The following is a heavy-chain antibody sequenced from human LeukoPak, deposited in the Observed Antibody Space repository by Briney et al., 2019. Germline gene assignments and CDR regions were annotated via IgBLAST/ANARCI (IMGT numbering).Heavy chain of an antibody. D-gene: IGHD1-26*01. J-gene: IGHJ6*03. Sequence: GGSLRLSCAASGFTFSSYAMSWVRQAPGKGLEWVSAISGSGGSTYYADSVKGRLTISRDNSKNTLYLQMNSLRAEDTAVYYCAKSGSGSYSLYYYYYMDVWGKGTTVTVSS. V-gene: IGHV3-23*01. CDR3: AKSGSGSYSLYYYYYMDV. CDR2: ISGSGGST. CDR1: GFTFSSYA.